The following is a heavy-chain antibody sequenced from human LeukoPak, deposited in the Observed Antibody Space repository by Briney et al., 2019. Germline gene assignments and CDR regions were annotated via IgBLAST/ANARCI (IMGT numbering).Heavy chain of an antibody. CDR1: GGSISSSSYY. CDR3: ASIAAAEDY. J-gene: IGHJ4*02. V-gene: IGHV4-39*01. CDR2: IYYSGST. Sequence: SETLSLTCTVSGGSISSSSYYWGWIRQPPGKGLEWIGSIYYSGSTYYNPSLKSRVTISVDTSKNQFSLKLSSVTAADTAVYYCASIAAAEDYWGQGTPVTVSS. D-gene: IGHD6-13*01.